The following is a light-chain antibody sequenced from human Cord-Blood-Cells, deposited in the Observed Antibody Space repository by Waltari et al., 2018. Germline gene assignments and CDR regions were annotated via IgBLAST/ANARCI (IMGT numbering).Light chain of an antibody. CDR3: CSYAGSNTSHNYV. J-gene: IGLJ1*01. CDR1: SSDVGSYNL. V-gene: IGLV2-23*01. CDR2: EGS. Sequence: QSALTQPASVSGSPGQSITISCTGTSSDVGSYNLVSWYQQHPGKAPKLMIYEGSKRPSGVSNRFSGSKSGNTASLTISGLQAEDEADYYCCSYAGSNTSHNYVFGTGTKVTVL.